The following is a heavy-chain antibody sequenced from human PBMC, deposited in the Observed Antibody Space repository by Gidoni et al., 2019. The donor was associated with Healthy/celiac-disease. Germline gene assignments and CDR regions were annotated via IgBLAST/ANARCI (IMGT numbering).Heavy chain of an antibody. J-gene: IGHJ5*02. CDR2: IKQDGSEK. Sequence: EVQLVESGGGFVQPGGSLRLPCEASGFPFSSYWMSWVRQAPGKGLEWVANIKQDGSEKYYVDSVKGRFTISRDNAKNSLYLQMNSLRAEDTAVYYCAREALYDLGSFDPWGQGTLVTVSS. V-gene: IGHV3-7*01. D-gene: IGHD3-3*01. CDR3: AREALYDLGSFDP. CDR1: GFPFSSYW.